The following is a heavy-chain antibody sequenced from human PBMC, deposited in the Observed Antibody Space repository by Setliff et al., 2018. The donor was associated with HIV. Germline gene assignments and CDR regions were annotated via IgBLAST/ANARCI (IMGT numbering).Heavy chain of an antibody. D-gene: IGHD1-1*01. J-gene: IGHJ4*02. CDR1: GYTFTNYA. Sequence: AASVKVSCKASGYTFTNYAMHWVRQAPGQRLEWMGWINAGNGNTKYSQKFQGRVTMTRNTSISTAYMELSSLRSEDTAVYYCARLDSNESFDYWGQGTLVTVSS. V-gene: IGHV1-3*01. CDR2: INAGNGNT. CDR3: ARLDSNESFDY.